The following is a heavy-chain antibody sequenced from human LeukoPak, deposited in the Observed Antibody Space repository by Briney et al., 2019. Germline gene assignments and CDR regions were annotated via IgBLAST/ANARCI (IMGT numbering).Heavy chain of an antibody. D-gene: IGHD2-2*01. CDR1: GYTFTGYY. CDR2: INPSSGGT. CDR3: ARTYCSSTSCEGYFDY. V-gene: IGHV1-2*04. Sequence: GASVKVSCKASGYTFTGYYMHWVRQAPGQGLEWMGWINPSSGGTNYAQKFQGWVAMTRDTSISTAYMELSRLRSDDTAVYYCARTYCSSTSCEGYFDYWGQGTLVTVSS. J-gene: IGHJ4*02.